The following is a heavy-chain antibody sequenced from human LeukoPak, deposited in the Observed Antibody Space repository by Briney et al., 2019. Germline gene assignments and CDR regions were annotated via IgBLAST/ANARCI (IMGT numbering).Heavy chain of an antibody. CDR2: IYYTGSS. V-gene: IGHV4-39*07. CDR3: ARELVVAHDAFDI. D-gene: IGHD2-15*01. CDR1: GGSISSSSYH. J-gene: IGHJ3*02. Sequence: SETLSLTCTVSGGSISSSSYHWDWIRQPPGKGLEWIGTIYYTGSSSYNPSLKSRVTISVDRSKNQFSLKLSSVTAADTAVYYCARELVVAHDAFDIWGQGTMVTVSS.